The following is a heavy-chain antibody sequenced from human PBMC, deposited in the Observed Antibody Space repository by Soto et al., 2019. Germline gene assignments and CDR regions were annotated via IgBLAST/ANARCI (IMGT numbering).Heavy chain of an antibody. Sequence: SETLSLTCTVSGGSVSSGSYYWSWIRQPPGKGLEWIGYIYYSGSTNYKPSLKSRVTISVDTSKNQFSLKLSSVTAADTAVYYCARAPRAASWFDPWGQGTLVTVSS. CDR2: IYYSGST. J-gene: IGHJ5*02. CDR3: ARAPRAASWFDP. D-gene: IGHD6-13*01. CDR1: GGSVSSGSYY. V-gene: IGHV4-61*01.